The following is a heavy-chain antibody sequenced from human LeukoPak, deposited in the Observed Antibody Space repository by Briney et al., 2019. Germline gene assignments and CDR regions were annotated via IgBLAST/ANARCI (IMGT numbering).Heavy chain of an antibody. CDR1: GFTFSSYS. V-gene: IGHV3-48*01. CDR2: ISSSSSTI. J-gene: IGHJ4*02. CDR3: ARGDYYDSSGYYYTKLIGY. Sequence: GGSLRLSCAASGFTFSSYSMNWVRQAPGKGLEWVSYISSSSSTIYYADSVKGRFTISRDNAKNSLYLQMNSLRAEDTAVYYCARGDYYDSSGYYYTKLIGYWGQGTLVTVSS. D-gene: IGHD3-22*01.